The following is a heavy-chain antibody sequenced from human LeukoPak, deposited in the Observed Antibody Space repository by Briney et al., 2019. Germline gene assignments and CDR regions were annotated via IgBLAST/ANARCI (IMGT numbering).Heavy chain of an antibody. Sequence: GGSLRLSCVASRFTFSNYWMSWVRQAPGKGLEWVANINQDGSKKRYADSMKGRFTISRDNAKNSLYLQMNSLRAEDTAVYYCARGESSDYYYGGDYWGQGTLVTVSS. V-gene: IGHV3-7*01. CDR2: INQDGSKK. CDR3: ARGESSDYYYGGDY. D-gene: IGHD3-10*01. J-gene: IGHJ4*02. CDR1: RFTFSNYW.